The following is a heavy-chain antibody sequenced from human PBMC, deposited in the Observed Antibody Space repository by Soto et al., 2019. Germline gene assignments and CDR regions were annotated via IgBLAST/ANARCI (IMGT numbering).Heavy chain of an antibody. Sequence: GGSLRLSCAASGFTFSSYAMHWVRQAPGKGLEWVAVISYDGSNKYYADSVKGRFTISRDNSKNTLYLQMNSLRAEDTAVYYCARDQIAVAGTRSLVYYYYGMDVWGQGTTVTVSS. CDR1: GFTFSSYA. CDR3: ARDQIAVAGTRSLVYYYYGMDV. D-gene: IGHD6-19*01. J-gene: IGHJ6*02. CDR2: ISYDGSNK. V-gene: IGHV3-30-3*01.